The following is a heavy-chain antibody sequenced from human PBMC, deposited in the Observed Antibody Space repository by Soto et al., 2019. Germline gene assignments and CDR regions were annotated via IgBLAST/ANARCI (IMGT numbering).Heavy chain of an antibody. CDR1: GYSFTTYW. Sequence: GESLKISCKGSGYSFTTYWIAWVRQMPGKGLEWMGVIYPGDSYTNYSPPFQGHVTISADKSISTAYLQWSSLKASDTAMYYCARRGFGYSSSLWGQGTLVTVSS. CDR3: ARRGFGYSSSL. CDR2: IYPGDSYT. D-gene: IGHD6-6*01. J-gene: IGHJ4*02. V-gene: IGHV5-51*01.